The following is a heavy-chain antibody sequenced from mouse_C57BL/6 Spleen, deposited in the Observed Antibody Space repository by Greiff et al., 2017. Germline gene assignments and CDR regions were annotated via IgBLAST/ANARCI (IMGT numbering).Heavy chain of an antibody. CDR2: IYPGSGNT. J-gene: IGHJ4*01. V-gene: IGHV1-76*01. CDR3: ARDHGAMDY. CDR1: GYTFPDYY. Sequence: QVQLQQSGAELVRPGASVKLSCKASGYTFPDYYINWVKQRPGQGLEWIARIYPGSGNTYYNEKFKGKATLTAEKSSSTAYMQLSSLTSEDSAVYFCARDHGAMDYWGQGTSVTVSS.